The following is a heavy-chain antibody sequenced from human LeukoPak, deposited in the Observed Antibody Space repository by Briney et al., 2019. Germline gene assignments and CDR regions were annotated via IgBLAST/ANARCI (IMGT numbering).Heavy chain of an antibody. V-gene: IGHV4-30-2*01. CDR2: IYHSGST. D-gene: IGHD5-24*01. Sequence: SETLSLTCTVSGGSISSGGYYWSWLRQPPGKGLEWIGYIYHSGSTYYNPSLKSRVTIPVDTSKNQFSLKLSSVTAADTAVYYCARWRRDGFNYFDYWGQGTLVTVSS. J-gene: IGHJ4*02. CDR3: ARWRRDGFNYFDY. CDR1: GGSISSGGYY.